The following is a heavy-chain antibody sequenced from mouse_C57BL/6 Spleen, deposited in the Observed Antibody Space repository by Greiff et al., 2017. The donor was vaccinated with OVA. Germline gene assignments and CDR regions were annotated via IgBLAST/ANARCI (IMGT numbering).Heavy chain of an antibody. J-gene: IGHJ3*01. V-gene: IGHV5-4*01. Sequence: EVHLVESGGGLVKPGGSLKLSCAASGFTFSSYAMSWVRQTPEKRLEWVATISDGGSYTYYPDNVKVRFTISRDNAKNNLYLQMSHLKSEDTAMYYCARDEGAWDAFAYWGQGTLVTVSA. CDR2: ISDGGSYT. CDR1: GFTFSSYA. CDR3: ARDEGAWDAFAY. D-gene: IGHD4-1*01.